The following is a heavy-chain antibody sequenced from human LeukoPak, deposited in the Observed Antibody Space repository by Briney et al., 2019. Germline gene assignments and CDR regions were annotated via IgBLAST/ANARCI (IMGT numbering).Heavy chain of an antibody. CDR3: ARRINGGTVDS. CDR2: IYPGDSDT. V-gene: IGHV5-51*01. Sequence: GESLKISCKGSGYSFTTSWIGWVRQMPGKGLEWMGIIYPGDSDTRYSPSFQGQVTISADKSLNTAYLQWSSLKASDTAVYYCARRINGGTVDSWGQGTLVTVSS. CDR1: GYSFTTSW. J-gene: IGHJ4*02. D-gene: IGHD2-15*01.